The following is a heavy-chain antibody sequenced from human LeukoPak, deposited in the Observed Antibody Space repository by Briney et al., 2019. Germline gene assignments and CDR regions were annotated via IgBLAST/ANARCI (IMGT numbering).Heavy chain of an antibody. V-gene: IGHV5-51*01. Sequence: GESLKISCKTSGYSFTTYWIGWVRQKPGKGLEWIGMIYPGDSGSTYSPSFQGQVTISADKSISTAYLQWSSLKASDTAVYYCARHNGFMITFGGDWFDPWGQGTLVTVSS. CDR2: IYPGDSGS. J-gene: IGHJ5*02. CDR1: GYSFTTYW. CDR3: ARHNGFMITFGGDWFDP. D-gene: IGHD3-16*01.